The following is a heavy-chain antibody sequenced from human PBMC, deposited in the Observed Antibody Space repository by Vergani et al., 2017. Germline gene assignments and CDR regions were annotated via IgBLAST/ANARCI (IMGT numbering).Heavy chain of an antibody. D-gene: IGHD1-14*01. V-gene: IGHV3-23*01. J-gene: IGHJ4*02. CDR3: ARDGRIDAEGTELDY. Sequence: EVQLLESGGGSVQPGESLRLSCVASGFRFREHGMNWVRQAPGKGLEWVSGISGHDHRTLYADSVKGRFIISRDNAKNMKYLQLNSLRDEDTAVYYCARDGRIDAEGTELDYWGQGTLVTVSS. CDR2: ISGHDHRT. CDR1: GFRFREHG.